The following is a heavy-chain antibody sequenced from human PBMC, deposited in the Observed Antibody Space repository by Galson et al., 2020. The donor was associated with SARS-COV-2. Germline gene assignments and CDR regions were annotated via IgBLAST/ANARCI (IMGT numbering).Heavy chain of an antibody. CDR1: GFTFNTYW. J-gene: IGHJ4*02. D-gene: IGHD2-15*01. V-gene: IGHV3-7*01. Sequence: GGSLRFSCAASGFTFNTYWMTWVRQAPGKGLEWVTNIKQDGSENYYLDSVKGRFTISRDNAKNSLYLQMNSLRADDTAVYYCARDLDCSDGTCYSFDYWGQGTLVTVSS. CDR3: ARDLDCSDGTCYSFDY. CDR2: IKQDGSEN.